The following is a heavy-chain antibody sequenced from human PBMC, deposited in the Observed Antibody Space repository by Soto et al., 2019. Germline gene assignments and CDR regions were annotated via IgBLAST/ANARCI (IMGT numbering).Heavy chain of an antibody. CDR2: ISYDGSNK. CDR3: ARRISGRTSDGEDY. CDR1: GFTFSSCA. J-gene: IGHJ4*02. Sequence: GGSLRLSCAASGFTFSSCAMHWVRQAPGKGLEWVAVISYDGSNKYYADSVKGRFTISRDNSKNTLYLQMNSLRAEDTAVYYCARRISGRTSDGEDYWGQGTLATVSS. V-gene: IGHV3-30-3*01. D-gene: IGHD2-15*01.